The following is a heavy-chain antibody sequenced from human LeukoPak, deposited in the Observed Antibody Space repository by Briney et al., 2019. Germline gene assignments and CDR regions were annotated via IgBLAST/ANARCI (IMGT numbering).Heavy chain of an antibody. Sequence: ASVKLSCTTSRHTFSGYYFHWVREAPGQGLEWMGIINPNGGSTTYSRKFQDRIILTRDTSTYTIYMDLSNLGPEDTAIYYCATGEAATTTGYFDYWGQGALVTVSS. V-gene: IGHV1-46*01. D-gene: IGHD4-17*01. CDR1: RHTFSGYY. J-gene: IGHJ4*02. CDR3: ATGEAATTTGYFDY. CDR2: INPNGGST.